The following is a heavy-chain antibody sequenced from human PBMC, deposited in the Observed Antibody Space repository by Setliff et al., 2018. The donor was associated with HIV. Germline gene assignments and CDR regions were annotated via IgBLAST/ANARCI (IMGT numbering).Heavy chain of an antibody. CDR3: ARDSSASRTPPLH. J-gene: IGHJ4*02. CDR1: GNSFNGDF. Sequence: ASVKGSCKAPGNSFNGDFLNWVRQAPGQGLEWMGNIKLSSGGTKFAQKFLGRVTMNADTSTSTVYMELRHLRSDDTAVYYCARDSSASRTPPLHRGQGTLVTVSS. D-gene: IGHD2-15*01. V-gene: IGHV1-2*02. CDR2: IKLSSGGT.